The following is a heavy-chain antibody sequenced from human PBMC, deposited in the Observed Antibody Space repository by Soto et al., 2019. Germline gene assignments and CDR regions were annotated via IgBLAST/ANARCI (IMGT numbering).Heavy chain of an antibody. CDR3: AREIPGRDGYNYDAFDI. V-gene: IGHV3-53*01. Sequence: GGSLRLSCAASGFTVSSNYMSWVRQAPGKGLEWVSVIYSGGSTYYADSVKGRFTISRDNSKNTLYLQMNSLRAEDTAVYYCAREIPGRDGYNYDAFDIWGQGTMMAV. CDR1: GFTVSSNY. J-gene: IGHJ3*02. CDR2: IYSGGST. D-gene: IGHD5-12*01.